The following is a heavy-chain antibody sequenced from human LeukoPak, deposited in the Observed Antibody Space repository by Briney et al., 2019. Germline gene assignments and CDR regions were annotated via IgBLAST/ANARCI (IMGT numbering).Heavy chain of an antibody. V-gene: IGHV3-21*01. D-gene: IGHD2-2*02. CDR1: GFTFSSYS. J-gene: IGHJ6*02. CDR2: ISSSSSYI. CDR3: ARVGYCSSTSCYTDYYYGMDV. Sequence: PGGSLRLSCAASGFTFSSYSMNWVRQAPGKGLEWVSSISSSSSYIYYADSVKGRFTISRDNAKNSLYLQMNSLRAEDTALYYCARVGYCSSTSCYTDYYYGMDVWGQGTTVTVSS.